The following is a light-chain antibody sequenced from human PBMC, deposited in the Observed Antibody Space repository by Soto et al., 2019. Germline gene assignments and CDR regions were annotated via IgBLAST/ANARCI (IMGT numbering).Light chain of an antibody. CDR1: QGIGTS. V-gene: IGKV1-27*01. CDR3: QKYNAAPLS. Sequence: DIQMTQSPSSLSAYVGDRVTITCRASQGIGTSLVWYQQKPGKAPRLLIHGASTLQSGVPSRFSGSGSGTDFTLFISSLQPEDVATYYCQKYNAAPLSFGGGTKV. J-gene: IGKJ4*01. CDR2: GAS.